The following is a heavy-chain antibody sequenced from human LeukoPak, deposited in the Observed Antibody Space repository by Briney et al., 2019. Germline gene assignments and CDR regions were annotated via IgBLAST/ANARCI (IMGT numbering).Heavy chain of an antibody. CDR3: ARDGRGFYLDY. V-gene: IGHV3-30-3*01. Sequence: PGGSLRLSCAASGFTFSSYAMHWVRQAPGKGLEWVAVISYDGSNKYYADSVKGRFTISRDNAKNSLYLQMNSLRAEDTAVYYCARDGRGFYLDYWGQGTLVTVSS. CDR2: ISYDGSNK. J-gene: IGHJ4*02. CDR1: GFTFSSYA.